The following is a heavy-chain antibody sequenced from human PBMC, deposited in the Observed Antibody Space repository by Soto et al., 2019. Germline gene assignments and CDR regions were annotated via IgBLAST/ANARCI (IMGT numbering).Heavy chain of an antibody. CDR1: GYTFTNYA. CDR3: ARDRRELTKDYYFDY. CDR2: ISTGNGNT. Sequence: ASVKVSCKASGYTFTNYAMHWVRQAPGQRLEWVGWISTGNGNTRYSQRFQGRVTITRDTSASTAYMELSSLTSEDTAVYYCARDRRELTKDYYFDYWGQGTLVTVSA. V-gene: IGHV1-3*04. D-gene: IGHD1-7*01. J-gene: IGHJ4*02.